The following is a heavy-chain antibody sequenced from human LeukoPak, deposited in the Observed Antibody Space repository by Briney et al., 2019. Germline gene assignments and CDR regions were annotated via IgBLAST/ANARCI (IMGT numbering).Heavy chain of an antibody. Sequence: GGSLRLSCAASGFTFSSYWMHWVRQAPGKGLVWVSRINSDGSSTSYADSVKGRFTISRDNAKNTLYLQMHSLRAEDTAVYYCAKSGGSSGWLYWGQGTLVTVSS. J-gene: IGHJ4*02. CDR1: GFTFSSYW. D-gene: IGHD6-19*01. CDR2: INSDGSST. V-gene: IGHV3-74*01. CDR3: AKSGGSSGWLY.